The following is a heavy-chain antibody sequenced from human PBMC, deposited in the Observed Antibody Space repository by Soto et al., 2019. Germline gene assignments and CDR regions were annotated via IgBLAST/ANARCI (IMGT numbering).Heavy chain of an antibody. D-gene: IGHD3-22*01. CDR1: GGSISSGGYY. CDR3: ARYRVVIRSGIDY. V-gene: IGHV4-31*03. CDR2: TYYSGST. Sequence: PSETLSLTCTVSGGSISSGGYYWSWIRQHPGKGLEWIGYTYYSGSTYYNPSLKSRVTISVDTSKNQFSLKLSSVTAADTAVYYCARYRVVIRSGIDYWGQGTLVTVSS. J-gene: IGHJ4*02.